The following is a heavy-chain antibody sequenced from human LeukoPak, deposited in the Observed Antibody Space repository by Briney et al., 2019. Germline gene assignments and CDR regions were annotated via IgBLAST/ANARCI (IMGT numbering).Heavy chain of an antibody. V-gene: IGHV3-23*01. J-gene: IGHJ6*02. Sequence: GGSLRLSCEASGFTFSSYAMSWVRQAPGKGLEWVSAISGSGGSTYYADSVKGRFTISRDNSKNTLYLQMNSLRAEDTALYYCAKDIGAVTTTGGYYGMDVWGQGTTVTVSS. CDR1: GFTFSSYA. CDR2: ISGSGGST. CDR3: AKDIGAVTTTGGYYGMDV. D-gene: IGHD4-11*01.